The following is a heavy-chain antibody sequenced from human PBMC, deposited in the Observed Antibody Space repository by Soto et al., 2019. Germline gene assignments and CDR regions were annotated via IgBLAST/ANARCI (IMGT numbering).Heavy chain of an antibody. CDR3: ASGFSKDQELPGYYCAGVDV. J-gene: IGHJ6*02. D-gene: IGHD1-26*01. V-gene: IGHV4-31*03. Sequence: QVQLQESGPGLVKPSQTLSLTCTVSGDSNSGAAYYWSWLRQHPGKGLEWIGHIHYSGTTYYTPSLERRVSCSVDTSKKQFSRTLTSVTAADTAVYYGASGFSKDQELPGYYCAGVDVWPQGTTVTVPS. CDR2: IHYSGTT. CDR1: GDSNSGAAYY.